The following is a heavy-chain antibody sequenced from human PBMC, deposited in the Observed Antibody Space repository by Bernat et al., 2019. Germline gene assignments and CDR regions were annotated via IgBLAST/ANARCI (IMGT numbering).Heavy chain of an antibody. J-gene: IGHJ5*02. CDR2: ISSSSSTI. CDR1: GFTFSSYS. D-gene: IGHD2-2*01. CDR3: ARDASGCSSTSCSLGWFDP. Sequence: EVQLVESGGGLVQPGGSLRLSCAASGFTFSSYSMNWVRQAPGKGLEWISYISSSSSTIYYADSMKGRFTISRDNAKNSLYLQMNSLRAEDTAVDYGARDASGCSSTSCSLGWFDPWGQGTLVTVSS. V-gene: IGHV3-48*01.